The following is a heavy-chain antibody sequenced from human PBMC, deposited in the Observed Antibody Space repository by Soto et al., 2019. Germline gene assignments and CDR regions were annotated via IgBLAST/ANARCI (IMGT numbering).Heavy chain of an antibody. CDR2: ISYDGSNK. D-gene: IGHD4-17*01. CDR1: GFTFSSYG. Sequence: GGSLRLSCAASGFTFSSYGMHWVRQAPGKGLEWVAVISYDGSNKYYADSVKGRFTISRDNSKNTLYLQMNSLRAEDTAVYYCAKDPHGVTTYYYYYGMDVWGQGTTVTVSS. CDR3: AKDPHGVTTYYYYYGMDV. V-gene: IGHV3-30*18. J-gene: IGHJ6*02.